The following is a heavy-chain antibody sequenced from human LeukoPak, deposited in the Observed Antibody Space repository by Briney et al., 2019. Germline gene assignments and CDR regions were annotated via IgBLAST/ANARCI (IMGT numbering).Heavy chain of an antibody. CDR1: GYTFTSYG. D-gene: IGHD2-21*02. CDR2: ISAYNGNA. CDR3: ARECTTLCGGDCYSTYWFDP. V-gene: IGHV1-18*01. J-gene: IGHJ5*02. Sequence: ASVKVSCKASGYTFTSYGISWVRQAPGQGLEWMGWISAYNGNANYAQKLQGRVTMTTDTSTSTAYMELRSLRSDDTAVYYCARECTTLCGGDCYSTYWFDPWGQGTLVTVSS.